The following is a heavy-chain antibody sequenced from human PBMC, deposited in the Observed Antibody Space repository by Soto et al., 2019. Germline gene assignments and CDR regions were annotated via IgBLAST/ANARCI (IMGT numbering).Heavy chain of an antibody. V-gene: IGHV1-2*04. Sequence: QVQLGQSGAEVRKPGPSVKVSCEASGYTFTGYYMHWVRQAPAQGLEWMGWINTTRGGTNYAQKFQGWVTMTRDTSISKAYMELLRLRSDDTAVYYCARARYSSDWYVLWVAFDIWGQGTMVTVSS. J-gene: IGHJ3*02. CDR2: INTTRGGT. CDR3: ARARYSSDWYVLWVAFDI. CDR1: GYTFTGYY. D-gene: IGHD6-19*01.